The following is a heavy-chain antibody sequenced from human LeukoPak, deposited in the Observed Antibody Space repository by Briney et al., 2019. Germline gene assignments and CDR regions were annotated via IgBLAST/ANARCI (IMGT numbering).Heavy chain of an antibody. J-gene: IGHJ6*03. CDR1: GFTVISNY. D-gene: IGHD6-13*01. V-gene: IGHV3-53*01. CDR3: ARASEQLGYYYYYMDV. Sequence: GGSLRLSCAASGFTVISNYMSWVRQAPGKGLGWVSVIYSGGSTYYADSVKGRFAISRDNSKNTLYLQMNSLRAEDTAVYYCARASEQLGYYYYYMDVWGKGTTVTVSS. CDR2: IYSGGST.